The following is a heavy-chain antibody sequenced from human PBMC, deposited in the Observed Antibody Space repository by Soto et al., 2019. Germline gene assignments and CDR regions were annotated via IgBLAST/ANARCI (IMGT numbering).Heavy chain of an antibody. V-gene: IGHV4-39*01. D-gene: IGHD3-3*02. CDR2: IFYLGSS. CDR1: GDAIISSDFY. J-gene: IGHJ5*02. Sequence: SETLSLTCTVSGDAIISSDFYWGWVRQPPGKGLEWIGSIFYLGSSYYNPSLKSRVTMSVDTSKNQFSLRLRSVTAADTALYFCARHSLALRKNNWFDPWGQGIMVTVSS. CDR3: ARHSLALRKNNWFDP.